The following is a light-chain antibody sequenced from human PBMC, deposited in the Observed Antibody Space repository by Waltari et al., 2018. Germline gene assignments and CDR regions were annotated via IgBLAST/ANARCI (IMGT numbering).Light chain of an antibody. CDR1: QDIINY. CDR2: DAS. V-gene: IGKV1-33*01. J-gene: IGKJ1*01. Sequence: DIHMTQSPSSLSASVGDSVTITCQASQDIINYLNWYQQKPGKAPKRLIYDASNLETGVPSRFSGSGSGTDFTFTISSLQPEDIATYYCQQYDNLPWTFGQGTKVEIK. CDR3: QQYDNLPWT.